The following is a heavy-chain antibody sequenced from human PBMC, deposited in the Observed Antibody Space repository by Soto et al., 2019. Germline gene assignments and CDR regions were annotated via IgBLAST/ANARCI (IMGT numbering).Heavy chain of an antibody. CDR1: GFTFSSYA. J-gene: IGHJ6*02. CDR2: ISGSGGST. CDR3: AKGSSGWYGYYYGMDV. Sequence: EVQLLESGGGLVQPGGSLRLSCAASGFTFSSYAMSWVRQAPGKGLEWVSAISGSGGSTYYADSVKGRFTISRDNSKNTLYLQMNSLRAEDTAVYYCAKGSSGWYGYYYGMDVWGQGTTVTVSS. D-gene: IGHD6-19*01. V-gene: IGHV3-23*01.